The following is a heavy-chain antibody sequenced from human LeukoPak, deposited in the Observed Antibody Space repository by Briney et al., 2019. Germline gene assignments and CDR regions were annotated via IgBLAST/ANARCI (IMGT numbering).Heavy chain of an antibody. D-gene: IGHD4-23*01. CDR3: AKDQRPETTVVTPGSYY. Sequence: PGRSLRLSCAASGFTFSSYAMHWVRQAPGKGLEWVAVISYDGSNKYYADSVKGRFTISRDNSKNTLYLQMNSLRAEDTAVYYCAKDQRPETTVVTPGSYYWGQGTLVTVSS. V-gene: IGHV3-30-3*01. CDR2: ISYDGSNK. CDR1: GFTFSSYA. J-gene: IGHJ4*02.